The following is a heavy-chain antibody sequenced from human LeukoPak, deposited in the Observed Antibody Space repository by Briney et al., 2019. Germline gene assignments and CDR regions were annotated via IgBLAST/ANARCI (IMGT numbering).Heavy chain of an antibody. J-gene: IGHJ6*02. CDR1: GGSINSGSYY. V-gene: IGHV4-61*02. Sequence: SETLSLTCTVSGGSINSGSYYWSWIRQPAGKGLEWIGRIFASGSTHYNPSLKSRVTISVDTSKNQVSLKLSSVTAADTAVYYCARVYSSSWYNYYYGMDVWGQGTTVTVSS. CDR3: ARVYSSSWYNYYYGMDV. CDR2: IFASGST. D-gene: IGHD6-13*01.